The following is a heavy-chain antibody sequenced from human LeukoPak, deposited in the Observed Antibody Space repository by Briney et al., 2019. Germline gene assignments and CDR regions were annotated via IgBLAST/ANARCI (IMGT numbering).Heavy chain of an antibody. CDR3: VKGGCSSGCSGNF. V-gene: IGHV3-23*01. CDR1: GFTFSDYA. D-gene: IGHD6-19*01. Sequence: GGSLRLSCAASGFTFSDYAMYWVRQAPGKGLECVSGATGDGDATYYADSVKGRFAIFRDNSKNTLSLQMNSVSGDHTALYYCVKGGCSSGCSGNFWGQGTLVTVSA. CDR2: ATGDGDAT. J-gene: IGHJ4*02.